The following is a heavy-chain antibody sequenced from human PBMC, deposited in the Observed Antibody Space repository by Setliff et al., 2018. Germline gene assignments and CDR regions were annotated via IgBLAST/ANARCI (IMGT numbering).Heavy chain of an antibody. CDR2: IYTSGST. CDR1: GGSISSYY. V-gene: IGHV4-4*07. CDR3: AREQSNYDFWSGYYGSYYYYMDV. D-gene: IGHD3-3*01. Sequence: SETLSLTCTVSGGSISSYYWSWIRQPAGKGLEWIGRIYTSGSTNYNPSLKSRVTISVDTSKNQFSLKLSFVTAADTAVYYCAREQSNYDFWSGYYGSYYYYMDVWGKGTTVTVSS. J-gene: IGHJ6*03.